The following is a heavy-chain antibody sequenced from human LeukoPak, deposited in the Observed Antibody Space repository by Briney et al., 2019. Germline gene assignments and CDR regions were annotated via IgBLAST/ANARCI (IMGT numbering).Heavy chain of an antibody. Sequence: SETLSLTCTVSGGSISSGGYYWSWIRQPPGKGLEWIGYIYHSGSTNYNPSLKSRVTISVDKSKNQFSLKLSSVTAADTAVYYCASNYGEDDAFDIWGQGTMVTVSS. D-gene: IGHD4-17*01. J-gene: IGHJ3*02. CDR3: ASNYGEDDAFDI. CDR2: IYHSGST. CDR1: GGSISSGGYY. V-gene: IGHV4-30-2*01.